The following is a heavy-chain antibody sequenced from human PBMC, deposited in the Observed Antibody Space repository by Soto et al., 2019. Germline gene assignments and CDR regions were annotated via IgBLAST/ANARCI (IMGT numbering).Heavy chain of an antibody. Sequence: SETLSLTCTVSGGSISSGDCYWSWIRQPPGKGLEWIGHIYYSGRTYYNPTLKSRVTISVVPSKNQFSLKLSSVTAADTAVPFCARGLQGASGTYFPSLEYCYFYYGMDGCGKGTTVTISS. J-gene: IGHJ6*04. V-gene: IGHV4-30-4*01. D-gene: IGHD3-10*01. CDR2: IYYSGRT. CDR3: ARGLQGASGTYFPSLEYCYFYYGMDG. CDR1: GGSISSGDCY.